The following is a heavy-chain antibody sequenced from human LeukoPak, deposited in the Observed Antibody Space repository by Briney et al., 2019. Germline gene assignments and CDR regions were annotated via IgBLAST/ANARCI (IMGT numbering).Heavy chain of an antibody. J-gene: IGHJ3*02. V-gene: IGHV4-34*01. D-gene: IGHD4-23*01. Sequence: SETLSLTCAVYGGSFSGYYWSWIRQPPGKGLEWIGEINHSGSTNYNPSLKSRVTISVDTSKNQFSLKLSSVTAADTAVYYCATLTGGDDAFDIWGQGTMVTVSS. CDR2: INHSGST. CDR3: ATLTGGDDAFDI. CDR1: GGSFSGYY.